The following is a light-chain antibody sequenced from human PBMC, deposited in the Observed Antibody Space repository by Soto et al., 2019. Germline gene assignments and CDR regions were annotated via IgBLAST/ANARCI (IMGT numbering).Light chain of an antibody. Sequence: DIQMTQSPSTLSASVGERVNITCRASQSISSWLAWYQQKPGKAPKLLIYRASDLQTGVPSRFSGSGSGTEFTLTISRLPTDDIATYSCQQYSSYFFTFVPVTKVYVK. J-gene: IGKJ3*01. CDR2: RAS. CDR3: QQYSSYFFT. V-gene: IGKV1-5*03. CDR1: QSISSW.